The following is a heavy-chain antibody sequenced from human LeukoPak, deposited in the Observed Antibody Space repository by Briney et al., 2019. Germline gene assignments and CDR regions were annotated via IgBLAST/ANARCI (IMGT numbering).Heavy chain of an antibody. J-gene: IGHJ4*02. Sequence: GGSLRLSCAASGFTFSSYWMHWARQAPGKGLVWVSRINSDGSSTSYADSVKGRFTISRDNAKNTLYLQMNSLRAEDTAVYYCARVQLPYYYDSSGYGVGYWGQGTLVTVSS. CDR1: GFTFSSYW. CDR2: INSDGSST. D-gene: IGHD3-22*01. V-gene: IGHV3-74*01. CDR3: ARVQLPYYYDSSGYGVGY.